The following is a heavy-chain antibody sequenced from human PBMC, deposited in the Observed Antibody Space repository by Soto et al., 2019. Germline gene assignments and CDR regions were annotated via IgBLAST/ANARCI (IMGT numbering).Heavy chain of an antibody. CDR2: IVPNVGTV. J-gene: IGHJ4*02. CDR1: GGTLSRFINYS. CDR3: ARRDTSGFLRYFDN. D-gene: IGHD3-3*01. V-gene: IGHV1-69*06. Sequence: QMQLVQSGAEVKKPGSSVKVSCKASGGTLSRFINYSINWVRQAPGQGLEWMGGIVPNVGTVNYAQKFQGRVTITADKSTGTAYMELSSLRSEDTALYYCARRDTSGFLRYFDNWGQGTLVTVSS.